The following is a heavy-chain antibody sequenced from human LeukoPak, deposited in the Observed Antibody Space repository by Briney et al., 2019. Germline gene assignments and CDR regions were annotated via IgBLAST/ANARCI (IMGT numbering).Heavy chain of an antibody. V-gene: IGHV3-30*18. CDR1: GFTFSSYG. CDR2: ISYDGSNK. Sequence: PGRSLRLSCAASGFTFSSYGMHWVRQAPGKGLGWVAVISYDGSNKYYADSVKGRFTISRDNSKDTLYLQMNSLRAEDTAVYYCAKDDGDYVELPVDYFDYWGQGTQVTVSS. CDR3: AKDDGDYVELPVDYFDY. J-gene: IGHJ4*02. D-gene: IGHD4-17*01.